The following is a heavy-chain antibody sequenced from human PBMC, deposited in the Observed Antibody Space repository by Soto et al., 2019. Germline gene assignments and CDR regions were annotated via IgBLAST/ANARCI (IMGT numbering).Heavy chain of an antibody. CDR1: GYTFTSYG. CDR3: ARVYSGLLEFAY. D-gene: IGHD3-3*01. J-gene: IGHJ4*02. Sequence: GVSVKVSCKASGYTFTSYGISWVRQAPGQGLEWMGWISTYNGNTNYAQKLQGRVTMTTDTSTSTAYMELRSLRCDDTAVYYCARVYSGLLEFAYGGKGTLVPVSS. CDR2: ISTYNGNT. V-gene: IGHV1-18*01.